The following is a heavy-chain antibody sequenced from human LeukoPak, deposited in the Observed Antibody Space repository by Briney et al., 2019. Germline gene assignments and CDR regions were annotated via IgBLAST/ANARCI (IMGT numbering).Heavy chain of an antibody. Sequence: GGSLRLSCAASGFTFSSYAMTWVRQAPGKGLEWVSTISNGGGSTYYADSVKGRFTISRDNSKNTVYLQMNSLKAEDTAVYYCAKASSSWTDYYFDYWGQQTLVTVSS. D-gene: IGHD6-13*01. V-gene: IGHV3-23*01. CDR3: AKASSSWTDYYFDY. CDR1: GFTFSSYA. CDR2: ISNGGGST. J-gene: IGHJ4*01.